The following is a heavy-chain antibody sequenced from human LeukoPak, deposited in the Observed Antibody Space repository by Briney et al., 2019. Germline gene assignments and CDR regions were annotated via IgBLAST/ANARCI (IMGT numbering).Heavy chain of an antibody. D-gene: IGHD1-26*01. CDR1: GFTFSSYT. V-gene: IGHV3-21*04. Sequence: GGSLRLSCEVSGFTFSSYTIDWVRQTPGKGLEWVSSISGNSQYIYYADSVKGRFTISRDNAKNSLYLQMNSLRAEDTAVYYCARVEAGATVLFDYWGQGTLVTVSA. J-gene: IGHJ4*02. CDR3: ARVEAGATVLFDY. CDR2: ISGNSQYI.